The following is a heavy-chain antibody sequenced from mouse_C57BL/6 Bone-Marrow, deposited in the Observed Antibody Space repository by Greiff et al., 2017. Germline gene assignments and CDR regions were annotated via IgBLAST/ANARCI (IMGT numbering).Heavy chain of an antibody. Sequence: QVQLQQSGAELVRPGTSVKLSCKASGYTFTSYWMHWVKQRPGQGLEWIGVIDPSGSYTNYNKKFKGKATLTVDTSSSTAYMQLSSLTSEDSAVYYCAKPSFENWGQGTLVTVSA. CDR3: AKPSFEN. CDR1: GYTFTSYW. CDR2: IDPSGSYT. V-gene: IGHV1-59*01. J-gene: IGHJ3*01.